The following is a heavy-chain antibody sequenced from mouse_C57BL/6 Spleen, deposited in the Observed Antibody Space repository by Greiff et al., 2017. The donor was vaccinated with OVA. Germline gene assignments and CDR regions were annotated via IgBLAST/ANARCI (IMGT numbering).Heavy chain of an antibody. CDR3: ARSEDGSSPRGFAY. J-gene: IGHJ3*01. CDR1: GYAFTNYL. D-gene: IGHD1-1*01. Sequence: VQLQQSGAELVRPGPSVKVSCKASGYAFTNYLIEWVKQRPGQGLEWIGVINPGSGGTNYNEKFKGKATLTADKSSSTAYMQLSSLTSEDSAVYFCARSEDGSSPRGFAYWGQGTLVTVSA. CDR2: INPGSGGT. V-gene: IGHV1-54*01.